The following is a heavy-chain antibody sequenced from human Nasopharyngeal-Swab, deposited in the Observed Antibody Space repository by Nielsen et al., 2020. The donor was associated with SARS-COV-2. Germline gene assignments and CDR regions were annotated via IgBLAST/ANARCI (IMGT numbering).Heavy chain of an antibody. CDR2: IYYSGST. CDR3: AHRAASYYDILTGYPDYYYYGMDV. CDR1: GGSISSYY. J-gene: IGHJ6*02. D-gene: IGHD3-9*01. V-gene: IGHV4-59*13. Sequence: SETLSLTCTVSGGSISSYYWSWIRRPPGKGLEWIGYIYYSGSTNYNPSLKSRVTISVDTSKNQFSLKLSSVTAADTAVYYCAHRAASYYDILTGYPDYYYYGMDVWGQGTTVTVSS.